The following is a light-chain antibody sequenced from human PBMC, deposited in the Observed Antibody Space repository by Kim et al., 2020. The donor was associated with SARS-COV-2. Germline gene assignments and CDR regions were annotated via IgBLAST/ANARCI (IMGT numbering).Light chain of an antibody. Sequence: ASVGDIVTITCRASQNIHIYLNWYQQKPGKAPILLIYATSTLESGVPSRFTGSRSGTTFTLTISSLRPEDFATYYCQQSYIAPYTFGQGTKLEI. CDR2: ATS. J-gene: IGKJ2*01. CDR1: QNIHIY. CDR3: QQSYIAPYT. V-gene: IGKV1-39*01.